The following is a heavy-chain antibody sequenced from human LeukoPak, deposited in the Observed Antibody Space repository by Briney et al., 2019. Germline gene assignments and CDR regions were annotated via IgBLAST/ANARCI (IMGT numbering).Heavy chain of an antibody. CDR3: ARAGDSSGWYETNY. J-gene: IGHJ4*02. D-gene: IGHD6-19*01. Sequence: GGSLRLSCAASGSTFSSYSMNWVRQAPGKGLEWVSSISSSSSYIYYADSVKGRFTISRDNAKNSLYLQMNSLRAEDTAVYYCARAGDSSGWYETNYWGQGTLVTVSS. CDR1: GSTFSSYS. CDR2: ISSSSSYI. V-gene: IGHV3-21*01.